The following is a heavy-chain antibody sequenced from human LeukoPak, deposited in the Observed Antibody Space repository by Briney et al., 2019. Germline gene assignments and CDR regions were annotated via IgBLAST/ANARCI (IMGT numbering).Heavy chain of an antibody. CDR2: IYYSGST. D-gene: IGHD2-2*01. V-gene: IGHV4-39*01. J-gene: IGHJ4*02. Sequence: RSSETLSLTCTVSGGSISSSSYYWGWIRQPPGKGLEWIGSIYYSGSTYYNPSLKSRVTISVDTSKNQFSLKLSSVTAADTAAYYCARQLGYCSSTSCYADKVDYWGQGTLVTVSS. CDR3: ARQLGYCSSTSCYADKVDY. CDR1: GGSISSSSYY.